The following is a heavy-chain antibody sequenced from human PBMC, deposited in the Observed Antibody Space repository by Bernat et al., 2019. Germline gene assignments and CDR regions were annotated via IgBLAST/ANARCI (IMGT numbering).Heavy chain of an antibody. J-gene: IGHJ4*02. D-gene: IGHD3-16*01. CDR2: ISSSSSYI. CDR3: ARGRDYVWGSYRTFDY. Sequence: EVQLVESGGGLVKPGGSLRLSCAASGFTFSSYSMTWVRQAPGKGLEWVSSISSSSSYIYYADSVKGRFTISRDNAKNSLYLQMNSLRAEDTAVYYCARGRDYVWGSYRTFDYWGQGTLVTVSS. V-gene: IGHV3-21*01. CDR1: GFTFSSYS.